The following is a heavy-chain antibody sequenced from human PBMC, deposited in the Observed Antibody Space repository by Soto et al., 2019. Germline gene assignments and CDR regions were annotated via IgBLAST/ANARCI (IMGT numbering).Heavy chain of an antibody. J-gene: IGHJ6*02. CDR1: GFTFSSYA. CDR3: ASNGEEPAALGMDV. CDR2: ISGSGGST. V-gene: IGHV3-23*01. D-gene: IGHD2-2*01. Sequence: EVQLLESGGGLVQPGGSLRLSRAASGFTFSSYAMSWVRQAPGKGLEWVSAISGSGGSTYYADSVKGRFTISRDNSKNTLYLQMNSLRAEDTAVYYCASNGEEPAALGMDVWGQGTTVTVSS.